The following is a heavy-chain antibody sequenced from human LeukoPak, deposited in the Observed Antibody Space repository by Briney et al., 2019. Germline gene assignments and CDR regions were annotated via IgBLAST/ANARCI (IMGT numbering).Heavy chain of an antibody. CDR2: IYSGGST. D-gene: IGHD3-22*01. CDR1: GFTFSSYW. Sequence: GGSLRLSCAASGFTFSSYWMSGVRQAPGKGLEWVSVIYSGGSTYYADSVKGRFTISRDNSKNTLYLQMNSLRAEDTAVYYCARSGGLLLRLDYWGQGTLVTVSS. V-gene: IGHV3-53*01. J-gene: IGHJ4*02. CDR3: ARSGGLLLRLDY.